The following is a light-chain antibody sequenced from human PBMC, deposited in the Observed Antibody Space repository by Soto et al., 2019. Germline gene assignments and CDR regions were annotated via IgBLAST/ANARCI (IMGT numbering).Light chain of an antibody. CDR1: QSVSSNY. J-gene: IGKJ1*01. CDR2: GAS. V-gene: IGKV3-20*01. Sequence: EIVLTQSPGTLSLSPGERGTLSCRASQSVSSNYLAWYQQKPGQAPRLLMYGASSRASGIPDRFTGSGSGTDFPLTISRLEPEDFAVYYCQQYGSSPPWTFGQGTKVEIK. CDR3: QQYGSSPPWT.